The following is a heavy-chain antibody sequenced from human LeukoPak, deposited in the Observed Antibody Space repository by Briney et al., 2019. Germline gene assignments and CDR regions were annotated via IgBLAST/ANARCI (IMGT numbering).Heavy chain of an antibody. D-gene: IGHD2-2*02. CDR1: GGSFSDYY. CDR3: ARRHGLGYCSSTSCYTPRYYYYMDV. Sequence: SETLSLTSAVTGGSFSDYYWSWIRQPPGKGLEWIGEINHSGSTNYNPSLKSRVTISVDTSKNQFSLKLSSVTAADTAVYYCARRHGLGYCSSTSCYTPRYYYYMDVWGKGTTVTVSS. J-gene: IGHJ6*03. V-gene: IGHV4-34*01. CDR2: INHSGST.